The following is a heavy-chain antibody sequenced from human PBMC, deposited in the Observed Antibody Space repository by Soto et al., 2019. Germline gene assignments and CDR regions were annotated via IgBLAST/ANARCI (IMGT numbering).Heavy chain of an antibody. V-gene: IGHV2-5*02. CDR1: GFSLSTSAVG. D-gene: IGHD3-10*01. CDR3: GDVYYNSGRWDA. Sequence: ITLKESGPTLVKPTQTLTLTCTFSGFSLSTSAVGVGWIRQPPGKALEWLALIYWDDDKRYSPSLKSRLTIPKDTSKNQVVLTMTNMDPVDTAAYYGGDVYYNSGRWDAWGQGTLVTVSS. J-gene: IGHJ5*02. CDR2: IYWDDDK.